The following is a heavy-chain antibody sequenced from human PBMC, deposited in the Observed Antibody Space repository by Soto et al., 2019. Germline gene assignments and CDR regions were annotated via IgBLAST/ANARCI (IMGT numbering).Heavy chain of an antibody. D-gene: IGHD2-2*02. V-gene: IGHV2-5*02. J-gene: IGHJ5*02. CDR1: GFSLNNDGVG. CDR2: IYWDDDT. Sequence: QITLKESGPTVVKPTQTLTLTCTFSGFSLNNDGVGVGWIRQPPGKAPEWLALIYWDDDTRYSPSLRSRLTFTQDRSKHQVVLTMTHMDPVDTATYFCAHSSPHYTNWFAPWGQGPLVTVSS. CDR3: AHSSPHYTNWFAP.